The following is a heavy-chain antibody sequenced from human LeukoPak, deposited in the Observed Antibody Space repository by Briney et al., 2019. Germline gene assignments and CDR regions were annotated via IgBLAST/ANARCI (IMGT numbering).Heavy chain of an antibody. D-gene: IGHD5-12*01. CDR3: AGDRGYFDAFDI. CDR1: GGSFSDYY. V-gene: IGHV4-34*01. CDR2: IDHSGNP. Sequence: PSETLSLTCVVYGGSFSDYYWSWIRQTPGKGLEWIGEIDHSGNPYYNPSLKSRVNIFADTSKNQFSLKLTSVTAAETAVFYCAGDRGYFDAFDIWGQGTMVTVSS. J-gene: IGHJ3*02.